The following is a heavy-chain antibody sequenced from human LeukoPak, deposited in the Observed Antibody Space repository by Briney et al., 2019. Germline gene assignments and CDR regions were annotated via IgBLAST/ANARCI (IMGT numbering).Heavy chain of an antibody. CDR3: AREDGFCSSSSCYNDY. Sequence: ASVKVSCKASGYTFTGYYMHWVRQAPGQGLEWVGRINPNSGGTNYAQKFQGRVTMTRDTSISTAYMELNTLRSDDTAVYYCAREDGFCSSSSCYNDYWGQGTPVTVSS. J-gene: IGHJ4*02. D-gene: IGHD2-2*02. CDR1: GYTFTGYY. V-gene: IGHV1-2*06. CDR2: INPNSGGT.